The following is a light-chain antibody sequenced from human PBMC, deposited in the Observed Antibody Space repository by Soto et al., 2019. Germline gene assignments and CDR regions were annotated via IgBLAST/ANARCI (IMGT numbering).Light chain of an antibody. CDR3: QQYGSSPPLT. Sequence: EIVMTQSPGTLSLSTGERATLSCRASQSVSSNYLAWYQQKPGQAPRLLIYGASSMATGIPDRFSGSGSGTDFTLTISRLEPEDFAAYYCQQYGSSPPLTFGGGTKVEIK. CDR2: GAS. CDR1: QSVSSNY. J-gene: IGKJ4*01. V-gene: IGKV3-20*01.